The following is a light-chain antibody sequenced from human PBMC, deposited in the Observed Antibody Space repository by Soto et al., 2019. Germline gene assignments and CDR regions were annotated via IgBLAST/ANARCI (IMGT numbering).Light chain of an antibody. CDR3: QQYDNWPLT. V-gene: IGKV3-15*01. J-gene: IGKJ4*01. CDR1: QSVSSN. Sequence: EIVMTQSPATLPVSRGDRATLSCRASQSVSSNLAWYQQKPGQAPRFLIYGASTRATGIPARFSGSGSGTEFTLTISSLQSEDFAVYYCQQYDNWPLTFGGGTKVEIK. CDR2: GAS.